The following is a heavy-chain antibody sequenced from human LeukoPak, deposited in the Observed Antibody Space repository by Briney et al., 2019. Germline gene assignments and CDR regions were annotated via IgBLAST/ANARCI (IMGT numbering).Heavy chain of an antibody. J-gene: IGHJ5*02. CDR1: GGSISYYY. D-gene: IGHD6-13*01. Sequence: SETLSLTCTVSGGSISYYYWTWIRQSPGKGLEWIGFIYSSGRANYNPSLKTRVTISLDSSKNQFSLKVNSLTAADTAVYYCARGSSWYGSVYWFDPWGQGTLVTVSS. CDR3: ARGSSWYGSVYWFDP. V-gene: IGHV4-59*01. CDR2: IYSSGRA.